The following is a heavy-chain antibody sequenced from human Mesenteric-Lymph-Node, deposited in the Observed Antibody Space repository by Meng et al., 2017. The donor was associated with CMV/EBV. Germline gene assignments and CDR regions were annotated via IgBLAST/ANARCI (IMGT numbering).Heavy chain of an antibody. V-gene: IGHV4-59*01. CDR3: ARDLELGY. Sequence: SETLSLTCTVSGASISSYYWSWIRQPPGEELEWIGHIYYSGGTNYNPSLKSRVTISIDTSKNQFSLKLSSVTAADTAVYYCARDLELGYWGQGTLVTVSS. CDR1: GASISSYY. D-gene: IGHD3-3*01. CDR2: IYYSGGT. J-gene: IGHJ4*02.